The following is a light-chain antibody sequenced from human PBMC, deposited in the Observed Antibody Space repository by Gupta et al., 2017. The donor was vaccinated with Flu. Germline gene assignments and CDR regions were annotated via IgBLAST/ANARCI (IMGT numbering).Light chain of an antibody. CDR3: QQYGSAPIT. J-gene: IGKJ5*01. Sequence: EIVLTQSPGTLSLSPGERATLSCRASRSLSSSYLAWYQQKPGQAPRLLIYDSSSRATGIPDRFSGSGSGTDFTLTISRLEPEDFAVYSGQQYGSAPITCGQGTRLEIK. CDR1: RSLSSSY. V-gene: IGKV3-20*01. CDR2: DSS.